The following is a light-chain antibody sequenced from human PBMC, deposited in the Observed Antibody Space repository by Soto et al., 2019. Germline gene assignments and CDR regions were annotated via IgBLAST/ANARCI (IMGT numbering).Light chain of an antibody. CDR2: GAS. Sequence: EIVMTQSPATLSVSPGERATLSCRASQSVSNYLAWYQQRPGQSPRLLIYGASSRATGIPARFSGSGSGTECTLTISSLQSEDFAVYYCQQYKNWPPSTFGQGTRLEIK. J-gene: IGKJ5*01. CDR1: QSVSNY. V-gene: IGKV3-15*01. CDR3: QQYKNWPPST.